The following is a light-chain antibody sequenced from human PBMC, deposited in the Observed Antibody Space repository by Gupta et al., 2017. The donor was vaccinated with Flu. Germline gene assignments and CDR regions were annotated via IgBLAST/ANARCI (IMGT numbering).Light chain of an antibody. CDR2: DAS. J-gene: IGKJ4*01. V-gene: IGKV3-11*01. CDR3: QQRSNWLT. Sequence: PGERATRSCRASQSVSSYLEWYQQKPGQAPRLLIYDASNSAIGIPDRFSGSGSGTDFTLTSSSREPEDFAVYYWQQRSNWLTFGGGTKVEIK. CDR1: QSVSSY.